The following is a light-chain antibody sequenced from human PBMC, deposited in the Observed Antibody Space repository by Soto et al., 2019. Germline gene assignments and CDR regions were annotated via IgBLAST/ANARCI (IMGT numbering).Light chain of an antibody. CDR2: GAS. CDR3: QQYGSSGT. Sequence: EIVMTQFPATLSVSPGERATVSCRASQSVKGNLAWYQHKPGQAPRLLISGASTGATGIPARFSGSGSGTEFTLTINSLQSEDFAVYYCQQYGSSGTFGQGTKVDIK. CDR1: QSVKGN. J-gene: IGKJ1*01. V-gene: IGKV3-15*01.